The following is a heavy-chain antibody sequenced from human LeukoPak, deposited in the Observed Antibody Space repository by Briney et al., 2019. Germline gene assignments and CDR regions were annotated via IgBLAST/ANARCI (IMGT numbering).Heavy chain of an antibody. CDR2: ICYSGST. V-gene: IGHV4-59*01. D-gene: IGHD3-9*01. CDR3: ARRIYYDILTAQRDDAFDI. Sequence: SETLSLTCTVSGGSISSYYWSWIRQPPGKGLEWIGYICYSGSTNYNPSLKSRVTISVDTSKNQFSLKLSSVTAADTAVYYCARRIYYDILTAQRDDAFDIWGQGTMVTVSS. J-gene: IGHJ3*02. CDR1: GGSISSYY.